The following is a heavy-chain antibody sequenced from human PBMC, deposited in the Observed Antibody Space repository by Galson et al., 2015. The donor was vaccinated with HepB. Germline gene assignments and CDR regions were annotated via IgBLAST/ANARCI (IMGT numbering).Heavy chain of an antibody. CDR2: ISGTGGIT. J-gene: IGHJ5*02. D-gene: IGHD2-2*01. CDR3: AREVLEFQLPPPYNWFDP. Sequence: SLRLSCAASGFAFSNYAMTWVRQAPGKGLEWVSSISGTGGITHYADSVKGRFTISRDNSKNTLSVQMNSLRAEDTAVYYCAREVLEFQLPPPYNWFDPWGQGTLVTVSS. CDR1: GFAFSNYA. V-gene: IGHV3-23*01.